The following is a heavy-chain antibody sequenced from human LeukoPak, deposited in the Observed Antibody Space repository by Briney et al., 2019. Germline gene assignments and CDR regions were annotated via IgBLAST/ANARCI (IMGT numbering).Heavy chain of an antibody. CDR3: AKERWPNCGGDCYSDY. CDR2: IIPIFGTA. V-gene: IGHV1-69*13. J-gene: IGHJ4*02. CDR1: GGTFSSYA. D-gene: IGHD2-21*02. Sequence: GASVKVSCKASGGTFSSYAISWVRQAPGQGLEWMGGIIPIFGTANYAQKFQGRVTITADESTSTAYMELSSLRSEDTAVYYCAKERWPNCGGDCYSDYWGQGTLVTVSS.